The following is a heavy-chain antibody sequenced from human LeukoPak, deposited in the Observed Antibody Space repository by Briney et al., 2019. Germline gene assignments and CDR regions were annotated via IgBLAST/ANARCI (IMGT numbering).Heavy chain of an antibody. CDR3: ASGGRAYCGGDCYSGYYFDY. J-gene: IGHJ4*02. Sequence: SETLSLTCAVYGGSFSGYHWSWIRQPPGKGLEWIGEINHSGSTNYNPSLKSRVTISVDTSKNQFSLKLSSVTAADTAVYYCASGGRAYCGGDCYSGYYFDYWGQGTLVTVSS. CDR2: INHSGST. D-gene: IGHD2-21*02. V-gene: IGHV4-34*01. CDR1: GGSFSGYH.